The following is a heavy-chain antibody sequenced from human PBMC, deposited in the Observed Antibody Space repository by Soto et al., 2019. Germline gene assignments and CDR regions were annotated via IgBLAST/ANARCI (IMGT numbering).Heavy chain of an antibody. D-gene: IGHD3-22*01. CDR2: IYWNDDK. CDR3: AHFDSYYYDSSGYPGSPAIDY. CDR1: RFSLTTRGVG. J-gene: IGHJ4*02. Sequence: GLTVVSPAPTLTFTCTFFRFSLTTRGVGLGWMSYPPGRAPEWLALIYWNDDKRYSPSLKSRLTITKGTSKNQMVLTMTNMDPVDTGTHSCAHFDSYYYDSSGYPGSPAIDYWGQGTMVTVSS. V-gene: IGHV2-5*01.